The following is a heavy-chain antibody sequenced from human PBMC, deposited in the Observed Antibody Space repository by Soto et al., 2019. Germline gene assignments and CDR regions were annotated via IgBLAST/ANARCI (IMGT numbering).Heavy chain of an antibody. Sequence: GGSLRLSCAASGFTFSSFAMTWVRHAPGKGLQWLSSISGSGGNTYYADSVKGRFTSSRDSSKDRLHLQMNTLRAEDTDEYYCAKGRQKDIVVVEAATSGMDVWGKGTTVTVSS. J-gene: IGHJ6*04. V-gene: IGHV3-23*01. CDR3: AKGRQKDIVVVEAATSGMDV. CDR2: ISGSGGNT. D-gene: IGHD2-15*01. CDR1: GFTFSSFA.